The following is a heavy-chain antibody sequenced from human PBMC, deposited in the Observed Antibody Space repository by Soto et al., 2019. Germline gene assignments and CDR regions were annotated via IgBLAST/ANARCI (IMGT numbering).Heavy chain of an antibody. CDR3: ARRRAAAGTLTFDY. CDR2: ISSGSSYI. Sequence: EVQLVESGGGLVKPGGSLRLSCAASGFIFTGYNMNWVRQAPEKGLEWVSSISSGSSYIYYADSVKGRFTISRDNAKNSLYLQMNTLRAEDTALYYCARRRAAAGTLTFDYWGQGTRVTVSS. CDR1: GFIFTGYN. V-gene: IGHV3-21*01. J-gene: IGHJ4*02. D-gene: IGHD6-13*01.